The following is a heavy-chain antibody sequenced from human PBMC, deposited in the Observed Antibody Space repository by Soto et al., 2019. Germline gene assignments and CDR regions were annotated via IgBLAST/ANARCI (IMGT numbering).Heavy chain of an antibody. J-gene: IGHJ5*02. CDR2: INHSGST. V-gene: IGHV4-34*01. D-gene: IGHD3-10*01. CDR3: ARQWFGELLTADNWVEP. Sequence: SETLSLTCAVDVGSFSAYYWSWIRQPPGKGLEWIGEINHSGSTNYNPSLKSRVTISVDTSKNQFSLKLSSVTAADTAVYYCARQWFGELLTADNWVEPWCHGLRVTVAS. CDR1: VGSFSAYY.